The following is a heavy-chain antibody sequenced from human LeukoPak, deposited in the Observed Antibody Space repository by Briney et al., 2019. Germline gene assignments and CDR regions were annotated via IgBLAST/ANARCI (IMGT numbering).Heavy chain of an antibody. D-gene: IGHD5-12*01. V-gene: IGHV3-23*01. Sequence: GGSLRLSCAVSGFTFSNAYMSWVRQAPGKGLEWVSAISGSGGSTYYADSVKGRFTISRDNSKNTLYLQMNSLRAEDTAVYYCAKDRWLRSYFDYWGQGTLVTVSS. CDR2: ISGSGGST. CDR3: AKDRWLRSYFDY. CDR1: GFTFSNAY. J-gene: IGHJ4*02.